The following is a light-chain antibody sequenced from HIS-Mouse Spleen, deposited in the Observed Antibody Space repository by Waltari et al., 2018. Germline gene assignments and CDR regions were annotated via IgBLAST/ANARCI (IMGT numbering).Light chain of an antibody. Sequence: SYELTQPPSVSVSPGQTARITCSGDALPKKYAYWYQQKSGQAPVLVIYEDSKRPSGIPERFSGSSSGTMATLTISGLQAEDEADYYCCSYAGSYTFEVVFGGGTKLTVL. CDR1: ALPKKY. J-gene: IGLJ2*01. CDR2: EDS. V-gene: IGLV3-10*01. CDR3: CSYAGSYTFEVV.